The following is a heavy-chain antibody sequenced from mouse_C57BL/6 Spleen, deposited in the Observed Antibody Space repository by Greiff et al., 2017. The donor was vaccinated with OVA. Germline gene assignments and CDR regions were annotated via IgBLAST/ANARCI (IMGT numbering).Heavy chain of an antibody. V-gene: IGHV1-15*01. D-gene: IGHD2-4*01. CDR2: IDPETGGT. CDR1: GYTFTDYE. CDR3: TRGVYYDYDGFAY. Sequence: QVHVKQSGAELVRPGASVTLSCKASGYTFTDYEMHWVKQTPVHGLEWIGAIDPETGGTAYNQKFKGKAILTADKSSSTAYMELRSLTSEDSAVYYCTRGVYYDYDGFAYWGQGTLVTVSA. J-gene: IGHJ3*01.